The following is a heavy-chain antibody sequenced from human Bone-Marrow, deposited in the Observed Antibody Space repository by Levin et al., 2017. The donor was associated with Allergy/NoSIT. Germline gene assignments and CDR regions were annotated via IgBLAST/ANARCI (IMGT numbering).Heavy chain of an antibody. CDR2: IAHDESSE. J-gene: IGHJ3*02. Sequence: GESLKISCAASGSTFSSYVMHWVRQAPGKGLEWVAVIAHDESSESYAESVKGRFTISKDNSKNTLYLQMNSLRDEDTAVYYCATAGHTSGYADAFEIWGQGTMVTVSS. CDR1: GSTFSSYV. V-gene: IGHV3-30*04. CDR3: ATAGHTSGYADAFEI. D-gene: IGHD3-22*01.